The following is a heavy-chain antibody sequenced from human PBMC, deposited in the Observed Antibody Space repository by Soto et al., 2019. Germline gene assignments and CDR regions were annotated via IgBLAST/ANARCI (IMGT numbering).Heavy chain of an antibody. Sequence: QVQLVQSGAEVKKPGSSVKVSCKASGGTFSSHVLSWVRQAPGQGLEWMGGITPIVGTPNYAQRFQGRVTLPAHPSTTPACMEGSSLGSGAPAVYYFARGGRRSGGFGYWGQGTLVTVSS. CDR2: ITPIVGTP. V-gene: IGHV1-69*12. CDR1: GGTFSSHV. D-gene: IGHD3-16*01. J-gene: IGHJ4*02. CDR3: ARGGRRSGGFGY.